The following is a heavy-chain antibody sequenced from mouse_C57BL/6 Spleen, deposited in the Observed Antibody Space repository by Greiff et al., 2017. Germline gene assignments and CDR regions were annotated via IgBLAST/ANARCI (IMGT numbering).Heavy chain of an antibody. CDR2: IWGGGST. J-gene: IGHJ4*01. D-gene: IGHD2-3*01. CDR3: AKRGYCGGRGLYAMDY. V-gene: IGHV2-9*01. Sequence: VQGVESGPGLVAPSQSLYITCTVSGFSLTSYGVDWVRQPPGKGLEWLGVIWGGGSTNYNSALMSRLSISKDNSKSQVFLKMNRLQTDDTAMYYCAKRGYCGGRGLYAMDYWGQGTSVTVSS. CDR1: GFSLTSYG.